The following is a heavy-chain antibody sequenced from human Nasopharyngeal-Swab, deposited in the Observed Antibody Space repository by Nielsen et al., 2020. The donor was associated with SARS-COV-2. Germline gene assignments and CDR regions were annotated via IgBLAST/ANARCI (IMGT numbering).Heavy chain of an antibody. D-gene: IGHD6-13*01. Sequence: LNISCAASGFTLDDYAMHSARPPPGKGPEWASRISWNSVSIGYADSVKGRFTLSRDNAKNSLYLQMNSLRAEDTALYYCAKGIAAAGSRCLDYWGQGTLVTVSS. CDR2: ISWNSVSI. V-gene: IGHV3-9*01. CDR3: AKGIAAAGSRCLDY. J-gene: IGHJ4*02. CDR1: GFTLDDYA.